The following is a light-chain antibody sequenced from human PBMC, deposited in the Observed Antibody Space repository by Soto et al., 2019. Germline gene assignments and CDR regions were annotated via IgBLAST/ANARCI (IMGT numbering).Light chain of an antibody. Sequence: EIVMTQSPATLSVSPGERATLSCRASQSVSSNLAWYQQKHGQAPRLLIYGASTRATGIPARFSGSGSGTEFTLTISSLQSEDFAVYYWQQYNNWPFTFGPGTKVDI. J-gene: IGKJ3*01. CDR2: GAS. CDR3: QQYNNWPFT. V-gene: IGKV3-15*01. CDR1: QSVSSN.